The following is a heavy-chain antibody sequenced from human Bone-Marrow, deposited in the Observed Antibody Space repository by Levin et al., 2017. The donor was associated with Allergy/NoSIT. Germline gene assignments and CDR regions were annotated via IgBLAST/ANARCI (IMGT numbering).Heavy chain of an antibody. V-gene: IGHV3-7*01. D-gene: IGHD1-1*01. Sequence: PGGSLRLSCAASGFTFSNYWMGWVRQAPGKGLEWVANINQDGDGKYYVDSVNGRFTISRDNAKNSLHLHMNSLRAEDTAVYYCARDQRTGTTEFDSWGQGTLVTVSS. CDR3: ARDQRTGTTEFDS. J-gene: IGHJ4*02. CDR2: INQDGDGK. CDR1: GFTFSNYW.